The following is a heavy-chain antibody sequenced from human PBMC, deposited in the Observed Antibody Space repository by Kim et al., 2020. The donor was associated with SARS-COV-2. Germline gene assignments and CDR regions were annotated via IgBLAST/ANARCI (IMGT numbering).Heavy chain of an antibody. D-gene: IGHD6-13*01. J-gene: IGHJ5*02. CDR1: GYTFTGYY. Sequence: ASVKVSCKASGYTFTGYYMHWVRQAPGQGLEWTGWINPNSGGTNYAQKFQGWVTMTRDTSISTAYMELSRLRSDDTAVYYCARDRGAAAATQYNWFDPWGQGTLVTVSS. CDR2: INPNSGGT. V-gene: IGHV1-2*04. CDR3: ARDRGAAAATQYNWFDP.